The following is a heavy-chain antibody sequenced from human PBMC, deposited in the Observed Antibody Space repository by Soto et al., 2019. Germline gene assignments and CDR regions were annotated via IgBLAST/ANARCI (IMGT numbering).Heavy chain of an antibody. J-gene: IGHJ6*02. CDR2: IYYSGST. Sequence: PSETLSLTCTVSGGSVSSGSYYWSWIRQPPGKGLEWIGYIYYSGSTNYNPSLKSRVTISIDTSKDQVSLELSSVTGADTAVYYCARWFDYYGMDVWGQGTTVIVSS. CDR1: GGSVSSGSYY. D-gene: IGHD3-10*01. CDR3: ARWFDYYGMDV. V-gene: IGHV4-61*01.